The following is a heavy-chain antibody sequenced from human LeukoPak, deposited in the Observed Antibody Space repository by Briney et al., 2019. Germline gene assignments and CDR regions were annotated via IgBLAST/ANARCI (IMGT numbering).Heavy chain of an antibody. CDR1: GFTFDDYA. J-gene: IGHJ6*02. CDR2: ISWNSGSI. Sequence: QPGRSLRLSCAASGFTFDDYAMHWVRQAPGKGLEWVSGISWNSGSIGYADSVKGRFTISRDNAKNSLYLQMNSLRAEDTALYYCAKVLNYYYGMDVWGQGTTVTVSS. CDR3: AKVLNYYYGMDV. V-gene: IGHV3-9*01.